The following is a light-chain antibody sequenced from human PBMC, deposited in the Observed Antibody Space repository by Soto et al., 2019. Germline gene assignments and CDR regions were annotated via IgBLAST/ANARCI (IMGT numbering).Light chain of an antibody. CDR2: DVN. CDR3: SSYTGHTTLS. V-gene: IGLV2-14*01. CDR1: SDDIGGYDH. J-gene: IGLJ2*01. Sequence: QSALTQPASVSGSPGQSITISCTGTSDDIGGYDHVSWYQQYPGKAPRLLIYDVNNRPSGVSSRFSGSKSANTASLTISGLQTEDEADYYSSSYTGHTTLSFGGGTKLTVL.